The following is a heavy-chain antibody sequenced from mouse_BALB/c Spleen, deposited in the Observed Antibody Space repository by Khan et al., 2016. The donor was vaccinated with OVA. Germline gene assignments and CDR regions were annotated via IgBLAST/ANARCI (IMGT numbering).Heavy chain of an antibody. Sequence: QVQLQQSGAELAKPGASVKMSCKASAYTFTSYWMHWVKQRPGQGLEWIGYSNPSTGYTEFNQKFKDKATMTADKSSSTAYMQLSSLTSEDSAVYYCARGGYGNYGAYWGQGTLVTVSA. D-gene: IGHD2-10*02. CDR3: ARGGYGNYGAY. CDR2: SNPSTGYT. J-gene: IGHJ3*01. V-gene: IGHV1-7*01. CDR1: AYTFTSYW.